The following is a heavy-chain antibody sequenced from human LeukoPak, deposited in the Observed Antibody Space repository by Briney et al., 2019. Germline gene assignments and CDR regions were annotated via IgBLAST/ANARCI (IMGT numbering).Heavy chain of an antibody. CDR2: IYYSGST. CDR1: GGSISSYY. CDR3: ARHEECSSTSCHMDV. J-gene: IGHJ6*03. V-gene: IGHV4-59*08. D-gene: IGHD2-2*01. Sequence: SETLSLTCTVSGGSISSYYWSWIRQPPGKGLEWIGYIYYSGSTNYKPSLTSRVTISVDTSKNQFSLKLSSVTAADTAVYYCARHEECSSTSCHMDVWGKGTTVTVSS.